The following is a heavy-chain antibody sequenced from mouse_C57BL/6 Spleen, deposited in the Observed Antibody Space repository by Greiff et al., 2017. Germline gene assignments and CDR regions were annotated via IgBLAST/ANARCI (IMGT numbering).Heavy chain of an antibody. J-gene: IGHJ4*01. Sequence: VKLVESGGGLVKPGGSLKLSCAASGFTFSDYGMHWVRPAPEKGLEWVAYISSGSSTIYYADTVKCRFTISRDNAKNTLFLQMTSLRSEDPAMYYFARCSRVFYDAMDYWGQVTSVTVSS. V-gene: IGHV5-17*01. CDR2: ISSGSSTI. D-gene: IGHD1-1*01. CDR3: ARCSRVFYDAMDY. CDR1: GFTFSDYG.